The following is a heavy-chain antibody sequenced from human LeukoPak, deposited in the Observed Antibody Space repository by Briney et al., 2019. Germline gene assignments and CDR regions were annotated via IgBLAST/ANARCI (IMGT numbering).Heavy chain of an antibody. J-gene: IGHJ4*02. V-gene: IGHV3-74*01. D-gene: IGHD3-3*01. Sequence: GGSLRLSRAASGFTFSSYWMHWVRQAPGKGLVWVSRINSDGSSTSYADSVKGRFTISRDNAKNTLYLQMNSLRAEDTAVYYCATLITKGGHFDYWGQGTLVTVSS. CDR1: GFTFSSYW. CDR3: ATLITKGGHFDY. CDR2: INSDGSST.